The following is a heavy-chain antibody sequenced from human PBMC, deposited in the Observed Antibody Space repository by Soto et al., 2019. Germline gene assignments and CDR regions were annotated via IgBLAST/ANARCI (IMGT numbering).Heavy chain of an antibody. V-gene: IGHV3-7*03. CDR3: ARNPKGYVSSSSGNWFDP. Sequence: GGSLRLSCAASGFTFSSYWMSWVRQAPGKGLEWVANIKQDGSEKYYVDSVKGRFTISRDNAENSLYLQMNSLRAEDTAVYYCARNPKGYVSSSSGNWFDPWGQGTLVTVSS. CDR1: GFTFSSYW. D-gene: IGHD6-6*01. J-gene: IGHJ5*02. CDR2: IKQDGSEK.